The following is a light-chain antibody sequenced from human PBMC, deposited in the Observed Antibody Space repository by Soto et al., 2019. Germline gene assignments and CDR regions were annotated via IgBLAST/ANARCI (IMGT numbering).Light chain of an antibody. CDR1: SSDVGGYNY. J-gene: IGLJ1*01. CDR2: DVN. Sequence: QSALTQPASVSESPGQSITISCTGTSSDVGGYNYVSWYQQHPDKAPKLMIYDVNNRPSGVSNRFSGSKSGNTASLTISGLQAEDEDDYYYSSYTSSTTLFVFGTGTKLPV. V-gene: IGLV2-14*01. CDR3: SSYTSSTTLFV.